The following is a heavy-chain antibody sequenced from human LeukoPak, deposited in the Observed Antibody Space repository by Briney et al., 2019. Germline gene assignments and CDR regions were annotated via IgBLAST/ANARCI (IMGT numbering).Heavy chain of an antibody. D-gene: IGHD1-26*01. CDR2: ITSSSHYI. CDR1: GFTFSGYS. V-gene: IGHV3-21*01. J-gene: IGHJ4*02. CDR3: ARGSTTDH. Sequence: PGGSLRLSCAASGFTFSGYSMNWVRQAPGKGLEWVSSITSSSHYIYYADSVKGRFTISRDNANNSLHLQMNSLRAEDTAVYYCARGSTTDHWGQGTLVTVSS.